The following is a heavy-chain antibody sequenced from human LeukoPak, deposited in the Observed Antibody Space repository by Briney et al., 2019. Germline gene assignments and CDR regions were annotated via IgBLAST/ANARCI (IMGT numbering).Heavy chain of an antibody. CDR3: ARVYRDDFWSGYSTHFDF. CDR1: GGSISNYY. J-gene: IGHJ4*02. D-gene: IGHD3-3*01. V-gene: IGHV4-59*01. Sequence: SETLSLTCTVSGGSISNYYWTWIRQPPGKGLEWIGYINYSGSANYNPSLKSRVTMSVDTSKNQLSLKLTSVTAADTAVYSCARVYRDDFWSGYSTHFDFWGQGILVTVSS. CDR2: INYSGSA.